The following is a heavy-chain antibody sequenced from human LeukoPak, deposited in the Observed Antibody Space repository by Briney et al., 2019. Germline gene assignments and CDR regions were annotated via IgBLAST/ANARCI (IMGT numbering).Heavy chain of an antibody. CDR1: GFTVNTNY. V-gene: IGHV3-66*01. Sequence: GGSLRLSCAASGFTVNTNYMSWVRQAPGKGLEWVAVIYSGGNTYYADSVKGRFTTSRDTSKNTVCLQMESLRVEDTAVYFCARDSYLPFDFWGQGTLVTVSS. CDR2: IYSGGNT. D-gene: IGHD2-2*01. CDR3: ARDSYLPFDF. J-gene: IGHJ4*02.